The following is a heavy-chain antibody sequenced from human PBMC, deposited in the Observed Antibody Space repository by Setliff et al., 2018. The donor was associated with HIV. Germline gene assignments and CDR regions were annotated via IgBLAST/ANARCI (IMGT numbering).Heavy chain of an antibody. V-gene: IGHV4-39*01. CDR3: ARQVGEGKWYLDS. CDR2: IHQSGTA. D-gene: IGHD1-26*01. J-gene: IGHJ4*01. Sequence: KASETLSLTCAVSGVSVNNDDDYWGWIRQPPGKGLEWIAIIHQSGTAHKRPSLKSRVTISIDTSENLFSLKLSGVTAADTAIYYCARQVGEGKWYLDSWGHGTRVTVSS. CDR1: GVSVNNDDDY.